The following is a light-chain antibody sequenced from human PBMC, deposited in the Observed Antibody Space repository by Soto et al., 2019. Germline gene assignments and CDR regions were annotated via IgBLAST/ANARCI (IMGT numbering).Light chain of an antibody. CDR3: CSYAGSKVV. Sequence: QSALTQPASESGSPGQSITISCTGTSSDVGSYNLVSWYQQHPGKAPKLMIYEVSKRPSGVSNRFSGSKSGNTASLTISGLQAEDEADYYCCSYAGSKVVFGGGTQLTVL. CDR1: SSDVGSYNL. V-gene: IGLV2-23*02. CDR2: EVS. J-gene: IGLJ2*01.